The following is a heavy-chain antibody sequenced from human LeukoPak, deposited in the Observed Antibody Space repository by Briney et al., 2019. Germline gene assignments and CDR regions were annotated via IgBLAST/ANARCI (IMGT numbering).Heavy chain of an antibody. Sequence: SGGSLRLSCAASGFTFSSYAMHWVRQAPGKGLEYVSAISSNGGSTYYANSVKGRFTISRDNSKNTLYLQMGSLRAEDMAVYYCARSPSNYYYMDVWGKGTTVTVSS. CDR1: GFTFSSYA. V-gene: IGHV3-64*01. CDR2: ISSNGGST. J-gene: IGHJ6*03. CDR3: ARSPSNYYYMDV.